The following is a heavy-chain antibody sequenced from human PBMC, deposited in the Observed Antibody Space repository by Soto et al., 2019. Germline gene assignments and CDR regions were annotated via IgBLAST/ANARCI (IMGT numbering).Heavy chain of an antibody. D-gene: IGHD2-15*01. Sequence: QVQLVQSGAEVKKPGSSVKVSCKASGGTFSSYAISWVRQAPAQGLEWMGGIIPIFGTANYAQKFQGRVTITADESTSTAYMELSSLRSEDTAVYYCARAGTAYCSGGSCSQYYFAYWGQGTLVTVSS. CDR1: GGTFSSYA. J-gene: IGHJ4*02. CDR2: IIPIFGTA. CDR3: ARAGTAYCSGGSCSQYYFAY. V-gene: IGHV1-69*01.